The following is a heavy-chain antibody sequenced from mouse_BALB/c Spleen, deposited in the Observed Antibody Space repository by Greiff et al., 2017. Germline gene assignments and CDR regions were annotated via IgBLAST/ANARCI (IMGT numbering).Heavy chain of an antibody. Sequence: EVKLVESGGGLVQPGGSLKLSCAASGFTFSSYTMSWVRQTPEKRLEWVAYISNGGGSTYYPDTVKGRFTISRDNAKNTLYLQMSSLKSEDTAMYYCATLWYPFAYWGQGTLVTVSA. D-gene: IGHD2-1*01. CDR2: ISNGGGST. J-gene: IGHJ3*01. V-gene: IGHV5-12-2*01. CDR3: ATLWYPFAY. CDR1: GFTFSSYT.